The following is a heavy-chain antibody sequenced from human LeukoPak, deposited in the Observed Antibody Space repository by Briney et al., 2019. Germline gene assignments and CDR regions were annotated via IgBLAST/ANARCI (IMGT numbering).Heavy chain of an antibody. CDR2: IKQDGSEV. CDR3: ARADYGGNLFFDY. CDR1: GFTLSSYW. V-gene: IGHV3-7*04. D-gene: IGHD4-23*01. J-gene: IGHJ4*02. Sequence: PGGSLRLSCAASGFTLSSYWMSWVRQAPGKGLEWVANIKQDGSEVNYVDSVKGRFTISRDNAKNSMLLQTNSLRAEDTAVYYCARADYGGNLFFDYWGQGALVTVSS.